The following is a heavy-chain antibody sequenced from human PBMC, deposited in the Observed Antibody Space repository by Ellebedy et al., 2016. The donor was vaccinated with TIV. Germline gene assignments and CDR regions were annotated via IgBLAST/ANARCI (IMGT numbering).Heavy chain of an antibody. CDR1: GYAFTKYD. CDR2: ITTYSGDT. V-gene: IGHV1-18*01. CDR3: ARVGDDAGSPFDS. D-gene: IGHD4-23*01. J-gene: IGHJ5*01. Sequence: AASVKVSCKAFGYAFTKYDITWVRQAPGQGLESMGWITTYSGDTKYAQRFQGRVTMTTDTSTTTAYMELMSLRYDDTAVYYCARVGDDAGSPFDSWGQGTLITVSS.